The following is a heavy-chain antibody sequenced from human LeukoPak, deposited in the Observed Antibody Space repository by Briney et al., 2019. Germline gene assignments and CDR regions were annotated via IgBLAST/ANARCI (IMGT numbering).Heavy chain of an antibody. J-gene: IGHJ5*02. CDR3: GRDFHRGNAGWFDP. D-gene: IGHD4-23*01. Sequence: GGSLRLSCAASGFTFSDYYMSWVRQAPGQGLEWVSYISSSGGTIYYADYVKGRFTISRDKATNTLYMEMNSLSTEDTAVYYCGRDFHRGNAGWFDPWGQGTLVTVSS. CDR2: ISSSGGTI. V-gene: IGHV3-11*04. CDR1: GFTFSDYY.